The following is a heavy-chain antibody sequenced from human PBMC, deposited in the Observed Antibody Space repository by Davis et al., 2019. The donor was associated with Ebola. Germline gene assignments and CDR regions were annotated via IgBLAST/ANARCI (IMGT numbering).Heavy chain of an antibody. CDR1: ENSFSTYW. Sequence: GESLKISCKDSENSFSTYWIAWVRQTPGKGLEWMGVIFSGDSDTRYRPPFEGQVTISADKSISTAYLQWSSLKASDTAVYYCARHPDLEIWNFDLWGRGTLVTVSS. CDR2: IFSGDSDT. J-gene: IGHJ2*01. V-gene: IGHV5-51*01. CDR3: ARHPDLEIWNFDL.